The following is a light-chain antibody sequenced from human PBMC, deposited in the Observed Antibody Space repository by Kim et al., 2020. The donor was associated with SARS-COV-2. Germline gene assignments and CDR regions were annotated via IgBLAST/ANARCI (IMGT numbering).Light chain of an antibody. Sequence: PGERATLSCGASQSVSSRYLAWYQQKPGLAPRRLSYDASRRATGIPDRFSGSGSGTDFTLTISRLEPEDFAVYYCQQYGRSLTWTFGQGTKVDIK. CDR3: QQYGRSLTWT. J-gene: IGKJ1*01. CDR1: QSVSSRY. CDR2: DAS. V-gene: IGKV3D-20*01.